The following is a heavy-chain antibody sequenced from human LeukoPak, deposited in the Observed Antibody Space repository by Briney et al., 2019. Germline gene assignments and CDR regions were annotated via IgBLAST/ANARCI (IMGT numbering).Heavy chain of an antibody. V-gene: IGHV4-30-4*08. CDR2: IYYSGST. D-gene: IGHD3-10*01. CDR3: AREPLLTNPQFEERDYMDV. CDR1: GGSISSGDYY. Sequence: PSETLSLTCTVSGGSISSGDYYWSWIRQPPGKGLEWIGYIYYSGSTYYNPSLKSRVTISVDTSKNQFSLKLSSVTAADTAVYYCAREPLLTNPQFEERDYMDVWGKGTTVTVSS. J-gene: IGHJ6*03.